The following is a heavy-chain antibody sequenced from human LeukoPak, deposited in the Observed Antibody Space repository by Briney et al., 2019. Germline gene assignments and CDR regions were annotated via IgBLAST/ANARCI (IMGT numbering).Heavy chain of an antibody. V-gene: IGHV3-30-3*01. D-gene: IGHD5-12*01. CDR1: GFTFSNYA. J-gene: IGHJ6*02. CDR2: VSYDVSNE. CDR3: ARDQGSGFDSFYGGMDV. Sequence: GGSLRLSCAASGFTFSNYAMHWVRQTPGKGLEWVAVVSYDVSNEYYTDSVEGRFTISRDNSKNTLYLHMNTLRAEDTAVYYCARDQGSGFDSFYGGMDVWGQGTTVAVSS.